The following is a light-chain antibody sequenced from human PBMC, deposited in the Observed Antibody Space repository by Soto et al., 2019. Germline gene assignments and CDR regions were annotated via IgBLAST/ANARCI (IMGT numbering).Light chain of an antibody. CDR1: ALTKQF. Sequence: SYELTQPPSVSVSPGQTARITCSGDALTKQFSNWYQQMPGQAPVVVIYKDSERPSGIPERFSGSSSGTTVTLTISGVRAEDEADYYCQSADSSGTYVIFGGGTRLTVL. V-gene: IGLV3-25*02. CDR2: KDS. CDR3: QSADSSGTYVI. J-gene: IGLJ2*01.